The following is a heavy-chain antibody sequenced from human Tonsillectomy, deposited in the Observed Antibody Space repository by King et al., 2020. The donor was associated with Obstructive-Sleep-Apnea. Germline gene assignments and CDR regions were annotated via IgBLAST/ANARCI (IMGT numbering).Heavy chain of an antibody. D-gene: IGHD4/OR15-4a*01. J-gene: IGHJ4*02. CDR2: ITGDGTRA. V-gene: IGHV3-43*01. CDR3: AKDFGRANSYRTFDS. CDR1: GFTFDDYS. Sequence: VQLVESGGAVVQPGGSLRLSCAASGFTFDDYSMHWVRQVPGKGLEWVSLITGDGTRAYYIDSVKGRFTISRDNNGNSLYLQMTSLRTEDTALYFCAKDFGRANSYRTFDSWGLGTLVTVSS.